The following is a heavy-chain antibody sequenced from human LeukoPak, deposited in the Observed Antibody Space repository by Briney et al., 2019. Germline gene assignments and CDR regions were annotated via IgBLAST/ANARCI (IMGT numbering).Heavy chain of an antibody. CDR1: GGTFSSYA. V-gene: IGHV1-69*04. CDR2: IIPILGIA. CDR3: ARSNDDILTGYYANPGHFDY. Sequence: SVTVSFKSSGGTFSSYAISWVRQGPGQGLDWMGRIIPILGIANYAQKFQGRVTITADKSTSTAYMELSSLRSEDTAVYYCARSNDDILTGYYANPGHFDYWGRGTLATVSS. D-gene: IGHD3-9*01. J-gene: IGHJ4*02.